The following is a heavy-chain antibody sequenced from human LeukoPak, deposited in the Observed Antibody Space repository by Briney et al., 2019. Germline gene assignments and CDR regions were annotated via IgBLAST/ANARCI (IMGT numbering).Heavy chain of an antibody. Sequence: PGGSLRLSCAASGFTFSSYAMSWVRQAPGKGLEWVSAISGSGGSTYYADPVKGRFTISRDNSKNTLYLQMNSLRAEDTAVYYCARDRQWLGRAFDIWGQGTMVTVSS. D-gene: IGHD6-19*01. CDR1: GFTFSSYA. CDR3: ARDRQWLGRAFDI. V-gene: IGHV3-23*01. J-gene: IGHJ3*02. CDR2: ISGSGGST.